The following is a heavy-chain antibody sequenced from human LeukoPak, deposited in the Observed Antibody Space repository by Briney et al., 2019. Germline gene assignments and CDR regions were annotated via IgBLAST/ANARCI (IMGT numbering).Heavy chain of an antibody. CDR3: AGHEPMTTITTDAFDI. CDR2: IYYSGST. V-gene: IGHV4-59*08. Sequence: PSETLSLTCTVSGGSISSYYWSWIRQPPGKGLEWIGYIYYSGSTNYNPSLKSRVTISVDTSKNQFSLKLSSVTAADTAVYYCAGHEPMTTITTDAFDIWGQGTMVTVSS. CDR1: GGSISSYY. J-gene: IGHJ3*02. D-gene: IGHD5-12*01.